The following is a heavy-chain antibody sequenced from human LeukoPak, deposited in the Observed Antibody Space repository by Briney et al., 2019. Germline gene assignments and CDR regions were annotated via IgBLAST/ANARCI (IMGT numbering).Heavy chain of an antibody. Sequence: GESLKISCKGSGYSFTSYWIGWVRQMPGKGLEWIGIIYPGDSDTRYSPSFQGQVTISADKSISTAYLQWSSLKASDTAMYYCARQGADGYCSSTSCYSYWGQGTLVTVSS. CDR2: IYPGDSDT. D-gene: IGHD2-2*02. J-gene: IGHJ4*02. CDR1: GYSFTSYW. V-gene: IGHV5-51*01. CDR3: ARQGADGYCSSTSCYSY.